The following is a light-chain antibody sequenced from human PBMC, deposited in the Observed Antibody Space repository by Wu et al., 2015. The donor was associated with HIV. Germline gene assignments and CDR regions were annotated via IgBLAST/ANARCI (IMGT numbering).Light chain of an antibody. Sequence: EIVLTQSPATLSLSPGEGATLSCRASQNIGTSLAWYRQRYGQAPRLLIYEASHRATDISARFSGSGSGTEFTLTISSLQSEDFAVYYCQQYTETFGQGTKVEI. J-gene: IGKJ1*01. CDR3: QQYTET. CDR2: EAS. V-gene: IGKV3-11*01. CDR1: QNIGTS.